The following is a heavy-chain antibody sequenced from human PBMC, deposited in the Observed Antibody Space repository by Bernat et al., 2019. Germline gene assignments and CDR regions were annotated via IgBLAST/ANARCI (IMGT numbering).Heavy chain of an antibody. V-gene: IGHV4-59*08. J-gene: IGHJ4*02. CDR1: GGSISGHY. CDR2: IEYSGAT. CDR3: ARQTTRGSKDWPYVDY. Sequence: QVQLQESGPRLVKPSETLSLTCSVSGGSISGHYWSWIRQPPGKELEWIGYIEYSGATRYDSSLKSRLTISLDTSKSKFSLNLDSVTAADTAVYYCARQTTRGSKDWPYVDYWGQGTLVTVSS. D-gene: IGHD1-26*01.